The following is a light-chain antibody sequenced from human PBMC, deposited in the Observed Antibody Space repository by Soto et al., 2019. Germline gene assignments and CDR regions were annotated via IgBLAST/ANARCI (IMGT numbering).Light chain of an antibody. CDR1: SSNIGAGYD. J-gene: IGLJ1*01. CDR2: DVT. Sequence: QSVLTQPPSVSGAPGQRVTISCTGSSSNIGAGYDVHWYQHLPGTAPKLMIYDVTSRPSGVSYRFSGSKSGNTASLTISGLQAEDEADYYCSSYKTSSSYVFGTGTKVTVL. CDR3: SSYKTSSSYV. V-gene: IGLV1-40*01.